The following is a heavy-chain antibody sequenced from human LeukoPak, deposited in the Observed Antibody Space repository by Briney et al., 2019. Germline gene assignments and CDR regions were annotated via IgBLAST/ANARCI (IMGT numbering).Heavy chain of an antibody. CDR1: GFTFSWYW. D-gene: IGHD6-13*01. V-gene: IGHV3-7*01. Sequence: GVSLRLSCAASGFTFSWYWMSWVRQAPGKGLEWVANIKEDGSIKYYVDSVKGRLTISRDNAKSSVYLQVNSLRAEDTALCYCARIGYSSSSIDYWGQGTLVTVSS. CDR2: IKEDGSIK. J-gene: IGHJ4*02. CDR3: ARIGYSSSSIDY.